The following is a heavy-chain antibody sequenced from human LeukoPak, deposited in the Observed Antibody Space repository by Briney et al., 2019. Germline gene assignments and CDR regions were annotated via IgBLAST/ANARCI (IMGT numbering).Heavy chain of an antibody. V-gene: IGHV4-34*01. Sequence: PSETPSLTCAVYGGSFSGYYWSWIRQPPGKGLEWIGEINHSGSTNYNPSLKSRVTISVDTSKNQFSLKLSSVTAADTAAYYCARGDYGDYGRYFDYWGQGTLVTVSS. CDR1: GGSFSGYY. J-gene: IGHJ4*02. D-gene: IGHD4-17*01. CDR3: ARGDYGDYGRYFDY. CDR2: INHSGST.